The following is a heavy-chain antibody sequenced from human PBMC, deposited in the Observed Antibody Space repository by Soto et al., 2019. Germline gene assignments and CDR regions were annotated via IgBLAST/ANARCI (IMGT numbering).Heavy chain of an antibody. Sequence: QVQLVQSGAEVKKPGSSVKVSCKASGGTFSSYTISWVRQAPGQGLEWMGRIIHILGIANYAQKFQGRVTITADKSTSTAYLELSSLRSEDTAVYYCARDPPIAAHLFDPWGQGTLVTVSS. J-gene: IGHJ5*02. CDR3: ARDPPIAAHLFDP. D-gene: IGHD6-6*01. V-gene: IGHV1-69*08. CDR1: GGTFSSYT. CDR2: IIHILGIA.